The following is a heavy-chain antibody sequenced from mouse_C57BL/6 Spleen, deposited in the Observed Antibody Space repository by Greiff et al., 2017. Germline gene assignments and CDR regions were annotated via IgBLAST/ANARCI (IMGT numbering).Heavy chain of an antibody. V-gene: IGHV1-26*01. J-gene: IGHJ2*01. CDR2: INPNNGGT. CDR1: GYTFTDYY. D-gene: IGHD2-4*01. CDR3: ARSVYDYDEGYYFDY. Sequence: VQLQQSGPELVKPGASVKISCKASGYTFTDYYMNWVKQSHGKSLEWIGDINPNNGGTSYNQKFKGKATLTVDKSSSTAYMELRSLTSEDSAVYYCARSVYDYDEGYYFDYWGQGTTLTVSS.